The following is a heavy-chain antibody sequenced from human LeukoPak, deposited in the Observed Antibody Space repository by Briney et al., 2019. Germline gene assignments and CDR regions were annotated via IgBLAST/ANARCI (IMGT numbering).Heavy chain of an antibody. CDR1: EFTFSSYE. CDR3: ARVGRIQYFDC. J-gene: IGHJ4*02. D-gene: IGHD5-18*01. Sequence: GGSLRLSCSASEFTFSSYEMNWVRQAPGKGLEWVSYISGGGETTLYADSVKGRFTTSRDSAKNSLYLQLTSLRAEDTAVYYCARVGRIQYFDCWGQGTLVTVSS. CDR2: ISGGGETT. V-gene: IGHV3-48*03.